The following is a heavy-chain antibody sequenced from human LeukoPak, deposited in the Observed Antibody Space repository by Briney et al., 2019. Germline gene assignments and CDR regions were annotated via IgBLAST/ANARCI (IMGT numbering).Heavy chain of an antibody. CDR3: ARAQVWFGEPWFDY. D-gene: IGHD3-10*01. J-gene: IGHJ4*02. V-gene: IGHV3-30*04. Sequence: GGSLRLSCAASGFTFSSYAMHWLRQAPGKGLEGVAVISYDGTYKYYADSVKGRFTISRDNSKSTLDLQMNSLRDEDTAVYYCARAQVWFGEPWFDYWGQGTLVTVSS. CDR2: ISYDGTYK. CDR1: GFTFSSYA.